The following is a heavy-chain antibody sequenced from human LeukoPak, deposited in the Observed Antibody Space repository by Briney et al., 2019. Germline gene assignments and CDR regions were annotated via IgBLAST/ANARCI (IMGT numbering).Heavy chain of an antibody. CDR2: SSAAGDT. CDR1: GLDFRSNA. J-gene: IGHJ4*02. V-gene: IGHV3-23*01. Sequence: GGSLRLSCAVSGLDFRSNAMKWVRQAPGKGLEWVAASSAAGDTYYADSVKGRFTISRDTSKNTLYVQLNSLRAEDTALYYCATLYHDHGSYWGQGTLVTVSS. CDR3: ATLYHDHGSY. D-gene: IGHD2-2*02.